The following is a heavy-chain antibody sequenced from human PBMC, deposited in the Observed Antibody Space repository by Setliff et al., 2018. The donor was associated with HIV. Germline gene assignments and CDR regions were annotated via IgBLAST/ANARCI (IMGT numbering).Heavy chain of an antibody. Sequence: KGLEWVSFITWNSDNIGXADSVKGRFTVSRDNAKTSLYLQMNSXXXEDTAVYYCEKDTYXVAGIGWFDPWGQGTLVTVSS. CDR3: EKDTYXVAGIGWFDP. CDR2: ITWNSDNI. V-gene: IGHV3-9*01. D-gene: IGHD6-19*01. J-gene: IGHJ5*02.